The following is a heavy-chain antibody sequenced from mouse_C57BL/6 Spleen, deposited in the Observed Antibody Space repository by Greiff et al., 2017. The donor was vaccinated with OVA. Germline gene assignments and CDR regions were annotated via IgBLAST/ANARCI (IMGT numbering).Heavy chain of an antibody. CDR1: GYTFTEYT. D-gene: IGHD2-4*01. J-gene: IGHJ2*02. V-gene: IGHV1-62-2*01. CDR2: FYPGSGSL. Sequence: QVQLQQSGAELVKPGASVKLSCKASGYTFTEYTIHWVKQRPGKGLEWIGWFYPGSGSLKYTEKFKYKATLTADKSSSTVYMELSRLTSEDSAVYFCSRHEGDYDYDEGFDYWGQGTSLTVSS. CDR3: SRHEGDYDYDEGFDY.